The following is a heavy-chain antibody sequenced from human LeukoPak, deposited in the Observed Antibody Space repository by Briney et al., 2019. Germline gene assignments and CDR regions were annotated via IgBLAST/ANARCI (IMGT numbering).Heavy chain of an antibody. J-gene: IGHJ4*02. Sequence: GGSLRLSCAVSGFTFGGFPMNGSGRPPGKGLEWVSIISNSGTITSYADSVKGRFTISRDNSKNTVYLQMNSLRAEDTALYYCTTESFHYWGQGSLVAVPS. CDR3: TTESFHY. D-gene: IGHD3-10*01. CDR1: GFTFGGFP. V-gene: IGHV3-23*01. CDR2: ISNSGTIT.